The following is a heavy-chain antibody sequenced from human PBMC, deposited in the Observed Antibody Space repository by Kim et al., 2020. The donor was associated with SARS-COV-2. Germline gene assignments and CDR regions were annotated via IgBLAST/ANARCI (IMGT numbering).Heavy chain of an antibody. CDR2: TYYRSKWGN. CDR3: ARALAGLGYSDY. V-gene: IGHV6-1*01. D-gene: IGHD6-19*01. Sequence: SQTLSLTCAISGDSVSSKTSAWNWFRQSPSRGLEWLGRTYYRSKWGNDYAVAVKSRITVNPDTSRNQFSLHLNSVTPEDTAVYFCARALAGLGYSDYWGQGTLVTVSS. CDR1: GDSVSSKTSA. J-gene: IGHJ4*02.